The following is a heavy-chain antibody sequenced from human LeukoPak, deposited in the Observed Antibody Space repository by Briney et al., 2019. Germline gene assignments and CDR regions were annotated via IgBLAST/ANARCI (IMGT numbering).Heavy chain of an antibody. Sequence: PSETLSLTCTVSGGSISSGGYYWSWIRQPPGKGLEWIGEINHSGSTNYNPSLKSRVTISVDTSKNQFSLKLSSVTAADTAVYYCARPYPGYAKGDDAFDIWGQGTMVTVSS. J-gene: IGHJ3*02. D-gene: IGHD2-2*01. V-gene: IGHV4-39*07. CDR1: GGSISSGGYY. CDR2: INHSGST. CDR3: ARPYPGYAKGDDAFDI.